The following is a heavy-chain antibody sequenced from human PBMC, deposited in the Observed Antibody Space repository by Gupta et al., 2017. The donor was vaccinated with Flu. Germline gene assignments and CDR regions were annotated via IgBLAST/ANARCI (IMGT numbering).Heavy chain of an antibody. V-gene: IGHV1-2*02. CDR2: INPNSGGT. J-gene: IGHJ6*02. Sequence: HWVRKAPGQGLEWMGWINPNSGGTNYAQKFQGRVTMTRDTSISTAYMELSRLRSDDTAVYYCARWGGYCSGGSCYGVDMDVWGQGTTVTVSS. CDR3: ARWGGYCSGGSCYGVDMDV. D-gene: IGHD2-15*01.